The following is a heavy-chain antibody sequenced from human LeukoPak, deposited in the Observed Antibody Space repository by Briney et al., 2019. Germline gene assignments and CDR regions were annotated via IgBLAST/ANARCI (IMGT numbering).Heavy chain of an antibody. CDR1: GFTFSSYA. J-gene: IGHJ5*02. Sequence: GASLRLSCAAPGFTFSSYAMSWVRQAPGKGLEWVSAISGSGGSTYYADSVKGRFTISRDNSKNTLYLQMNSLRAEDTAVYYCAKDLSSSWYVGWFDPWGQGTLVTVSS. V-gene: IGHV3-23*01. CDR3: AKDLSSSWYVGWFDP. D-gene: IGHD6-13*01. CDR2: ISGSGGST.